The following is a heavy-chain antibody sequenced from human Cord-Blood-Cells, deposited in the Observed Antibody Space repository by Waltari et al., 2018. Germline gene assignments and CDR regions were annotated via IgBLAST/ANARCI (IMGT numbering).Heavy chain of an antibody. D-gene: IGHD6-13*01. Sequence: QVQLQESGPGLVKPSETLSLTCTVSGGSISSYYWSWIRQPPGKGLEWIGYIYYSGSTNEHPPLKSRVTISVDTSKNQFSLKLSSVTAADTAVYYCARSIAAAGTGWFDPWGQGTLVTVSS. CDR3: ARSIAAAGTGWFDP. V-gene: IGHV4-59*01. CDR1: GGSISSYY. CDR2: IYYSGST. J-gene: IGHJ5*02.